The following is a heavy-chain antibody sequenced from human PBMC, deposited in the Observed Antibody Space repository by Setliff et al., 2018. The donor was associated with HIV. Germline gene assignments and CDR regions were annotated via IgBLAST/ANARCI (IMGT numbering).Heavy chain of an antibody. V-gene: IGHV4-4*08. CDR2: ICDSGRNT. Sequence: SETLSLTCSVSDDSIRSSHWNWVRLPPGQGLEWIGVICDSGRNTDYNPSLKSRVTMSVDTSKNQFSLKLKSVTAADTAVYYCAREAWRRSADGYTYKADVFDIWGQGTMVTVSS. CDR3: AREAWRRSADGYTYKADVFDI. D-gene: IGHD5-12*01. CDR1: DDSIRSSH. J-gene: IGHJ3*02.